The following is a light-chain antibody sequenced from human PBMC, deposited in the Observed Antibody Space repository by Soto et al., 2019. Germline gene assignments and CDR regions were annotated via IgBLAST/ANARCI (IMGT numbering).Light chain of an antibody. J-gene: IGKJ1*01. CDR3: QQYQNLWT. V-gene: IGKV3-15*01. CDR1: QTIYSN. CDR2: RAS. Sequence: IQMTQSPATLSVSPGERATLSCRASQTIYSNVAWYQQRPGQAPRLLIYRASATATGIPARFSGSGSGTEFTLTIGSLQSEDSAVYYCQQYQNLWTFGQGTEVEIK.